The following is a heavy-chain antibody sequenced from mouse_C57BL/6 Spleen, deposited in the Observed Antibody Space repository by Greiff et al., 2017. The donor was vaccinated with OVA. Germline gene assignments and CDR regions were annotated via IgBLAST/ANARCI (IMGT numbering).Heavy chain of an antibody. CDR1: GYTFTSYW. CDR2: IHPNSGST. Sequence: LQQPGAELVKPGASVKLSCKASGYTFTSYWMHWVKQRPGQGLEWIGMIHPNSGSTNYNEKFKSKATLTVDKSSSTAYMQLSSLTSEDSAVYYCAYYGSSHEGFAYWGQGTLVTVSA. J-gene: IGHJ3*01. V-gene: IGHV1-64*01. D-gene: IGHD1-1*01. CDR3: AYYGSSHEGFAY.